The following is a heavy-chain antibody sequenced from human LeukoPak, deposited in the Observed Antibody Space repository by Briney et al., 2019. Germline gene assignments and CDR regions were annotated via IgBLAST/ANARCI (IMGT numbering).Heavy chain of an antibody. CDR3: AKWVPPPNDDP. CDR2: SSGSGGSI. CDR1: GFTFSSFA. D-gene: IGHD2-8*01. V-gene: IGHV3-23*01. J-gene: IGHJ5*02. Sequence: GGSLTRASPASGFTFSSFAMSWIRQAPGEGLEWVSASSGSGGSIYYADTVTGRFTISRDNSKNTLYLQMNSLRAEDTAVYYWAKWVPPPNDDPWGQGTLVTVSS.